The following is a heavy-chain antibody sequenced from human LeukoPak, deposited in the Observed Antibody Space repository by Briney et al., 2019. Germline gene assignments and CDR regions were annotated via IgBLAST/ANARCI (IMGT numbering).Heavy chain of an antibody. D-gene: IGHD5-18*01. J-gene: IGHJ4*02. CDR1: GGSISSYY. V-gene: IGHV4-59*01. CDR3: ARAPYSYGYFDY. Sequence: SETLSLTCTVSGGSISSYYWSWIRQPPGKGLEWIGYIYYSGSANYNPSLKSRVTISLDTSKNQFSLKLTSVTAADTAVYYCARAPYSYGYFDYWGQGTLVTDPS. CDR2: IYYSGSA.